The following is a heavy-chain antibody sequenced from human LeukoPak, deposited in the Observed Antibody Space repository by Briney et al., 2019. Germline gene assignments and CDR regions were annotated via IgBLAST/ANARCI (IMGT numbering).Heavy chain of an antibody. J-gene: IGHJ4*02. V-gene: IGHV3-53*01. CDR1: GFTVNSNY. Sequence: GGSLRLSCAASGFTVNSNYMNWVRQAPGKGLEWVSVIYSGGSTYYADSVKGRFTISRDNSKNTLYLQMNSLRVEDTAVYYCANGGLWLPTRSDWGQGTLVTVSS. CDR3: ANGGLWLPTRSD. D-gene: IGHD5-18*01. CDR2: IYSGGST.